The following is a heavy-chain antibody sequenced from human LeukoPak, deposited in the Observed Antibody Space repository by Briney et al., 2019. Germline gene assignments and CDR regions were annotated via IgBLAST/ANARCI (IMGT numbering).Heavy chain of an antibody. V-gene: IGHV3-49*03. CDR3: TRGIAVDY. Sequence: FTXGXXAXXXFRXAPXKXLEWVGFIRSKAYGGTTEYAASVKGRFTISRDDSKSIAYLQMNSLKTEDIAVYYCTRGIAVDYWGQGTLVTVSS. CDR2: IRSKAYGGTT. J-gene: IGHJ4*02. D-gene: IGHD6-13*01. CDR1: FTXGXXA.